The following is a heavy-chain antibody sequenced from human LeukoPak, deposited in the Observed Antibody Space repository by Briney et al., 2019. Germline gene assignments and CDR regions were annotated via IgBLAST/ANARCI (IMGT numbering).Heavy chain of an antibody. CDR3: ARVSGYYYDSSGYPHTTPNWFDP. J-gene: IGHJ5*02. D-gene: IGHD3-22*01. CDR2: IGAYNGNT. CDR1: CYTFTSYG. V-gene: IGHV1-18*01. Sequence: ASVKVSCKASCYTFTSYGISWVRQAPGQGLEWMGWIGAYNGNTNYAQKLQGRVTMTTDTSTSTAYMELRSLRSDDTAVYYCARVSGYYYDSSGYPHTTPNWFDPWGQGTLVTVSS.